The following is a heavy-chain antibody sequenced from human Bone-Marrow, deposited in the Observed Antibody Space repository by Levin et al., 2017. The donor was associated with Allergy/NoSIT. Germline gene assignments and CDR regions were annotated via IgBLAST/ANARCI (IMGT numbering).Heavy chain of an antibody. J-gene: IGHJ3*02. V-gene: IGHV1-18*01. CDR1: GYTFTSYG. CDR3: ARGRLPEWLRSGSGVGRGYAFDI. CDR2: ISAYNGNT. Sequence: GESLKISCKASGYTFTSYGISWVRQAPGQGLEWMGWISAYNGNTNYAQKLQGRVTMTTDTSTSTAYMELRSLRSDDTAVYYCARGRLPEWLRSGSGVGRGYAFDIWGQGTMVTVSS. D-gene: IGHD5-12*01.